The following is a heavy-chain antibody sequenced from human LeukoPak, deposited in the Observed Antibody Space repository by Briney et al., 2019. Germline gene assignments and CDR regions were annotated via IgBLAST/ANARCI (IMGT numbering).Heavy chain of an antibody. J-gene: IGHJ3*02. CDR3: ARDILGGDNDAFDI. CDR2: ISSSGSNI. D-gene: IGHD2-21*02. CDR1: GFTFSSYE. V-gene: IGHV3-48*03. Sequence: GGSLTLSCAASGFTFSSYEMNWVRQAPGKGLEWVSYISSSGSNIYYADSVKGRFTISRDNAKNSLYLQMNSLRAEDTAVYYCARDILGGDNDAFDIWGQGTMVTVSS.